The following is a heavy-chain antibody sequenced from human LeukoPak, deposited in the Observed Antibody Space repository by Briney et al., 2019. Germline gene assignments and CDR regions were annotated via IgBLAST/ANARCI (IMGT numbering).Heavy chain of an antibody. D-gene: IGHD1-26*01. V-gene: IGHV5-51*01. J-gene: IGHJ4*02. CDR2: IYPGDSDT. Sequence: GESLKISCKGSGYSFTSYWIGWARRMPGKGLEWMGIIYPGDSDTRYSPSFQGQVTISADKSISTAYLQWSSLKASDTAMYYCARHRLLSGSSPFDYWGQGTLVTVSS. CDR3: ARHRLLSGSSPFDY. CDR1: GYSFTSYW.